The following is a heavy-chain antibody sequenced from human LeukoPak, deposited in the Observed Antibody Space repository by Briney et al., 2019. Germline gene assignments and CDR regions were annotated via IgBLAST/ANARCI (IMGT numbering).Heavy chain of an antibody. J-gene: IGHJ4*02. CDR2: IYYSGST. CDR3: ARGSIAARRDFDY. V-gene: IGHV4-59*01. Sequence: SETLSLTCTVSGGSISSYYWSWIRQPPGKGLEWIGYIYYSGSTNYNPSRKSRVTISVDTSKNQFSLKLSSVTAADTAVYYCARGSIAARRDFDYWGQGTLVTVSS. CDR1: GGSISSYY. D-gene: IGHD6-6*01.